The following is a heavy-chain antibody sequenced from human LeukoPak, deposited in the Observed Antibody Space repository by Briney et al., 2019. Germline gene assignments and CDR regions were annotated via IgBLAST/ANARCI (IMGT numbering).Heavy chain of an antibody. CDR2: IYPGDSDT. J-gene: IGHJ4*02. Sequence: GESLKISCKGSGYSFTSYWIGWVRQMPGKGVEWMGIIYPGDSDTRYSPSFQGQVTSSADKSISTAYLQWSSLEASDTAMYYCARHYTEWLEGFFDYGGQGTLVTVSS. CDR1: GYSFTSYW. D-gene: IGHD6-19*01. V-gene: IGHV5-51*01. CDR3: ARHYTEWLEGFFDY.